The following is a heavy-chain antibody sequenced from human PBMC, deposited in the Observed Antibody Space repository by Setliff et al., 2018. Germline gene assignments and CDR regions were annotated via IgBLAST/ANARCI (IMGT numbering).Heavy chain of an antibody. CDR1: GYTFTGCY. J-gene: IGHJ4*02. CDR3: MKKIIAGGGPPYDYFDY. Sequence: ASVKVSCKASGYTFTGCYMHWVRQAPGQGLEWMGGIIPIFRTANYAQKFQGRVTITADESTSTAYMELSSLRADDTAVYYCMKKIIAGGGPPYDYFDYWGQGTLVTVSS. V-gene: IGHV1-69*13. CDR2: IIPIFRTA. D-gene: IGHD1-26*01.